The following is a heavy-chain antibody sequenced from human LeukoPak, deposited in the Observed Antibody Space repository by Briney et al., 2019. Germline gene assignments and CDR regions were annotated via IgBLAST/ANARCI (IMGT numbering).Heavy chain of an antibody. V-gene: IGHV3-7*01. CDR1: GFTFSSYA. CDR3: MRQNRAYFFGH. D-gene: IGHD3-3*01. J-gene: IGHJ1*01. Sequence: QTGGSLRLSCAASGFTFSSYAMSWGRQAPGKGLEWVANIRQDGSEKNYVDSVKGRFTISRDNAKNSLYLQMNSLRVEDTAVYFCMRQNRAYFFGHWGQGTLVTVSS. CDR2: IRQDGSEK.